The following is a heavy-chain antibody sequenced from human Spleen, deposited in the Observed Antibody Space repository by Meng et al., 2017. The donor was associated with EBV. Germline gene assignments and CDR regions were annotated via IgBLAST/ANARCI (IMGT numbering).Heavy chain of an antibody. V-gene: IGHV3-11*01. CDR3: ATYRDYVLDY. J-gene: IGHJ4*02. Sequence: QVRWVGSGGGLVKPGGSLRLSCAASGFTFSDFYMSWIRQAPGKGLELFSYITSSGNPIYYADSVKGRFIISRDNAKNSLYLQMNSLRAEDAAVYYCATYRDYVLDYWGQGTLVTVSS. CDR1: GFTFSDFY. D-gene: IGHD4-17*01. CDR2: ITSSGNPI.